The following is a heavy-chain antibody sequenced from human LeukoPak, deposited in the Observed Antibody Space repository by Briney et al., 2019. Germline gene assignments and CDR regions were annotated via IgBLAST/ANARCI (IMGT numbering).Heavy chain of an antibody. V-gene: IGHV3-11*04. CDR3: AGYDCSDGSCKYNY. J-gene: IGHJ4*02. CDR2: ISSSGSTT. Sequence: PGGTLRLSCAASGFTFSDYYMSWIRQAPGKGLEWVSYISSSGSTTYYADSVKGRFTISRDNAKNSLYLQMNSLRAEDTAVYYCAGYDCSDGSCKYNYWGQGTLVTVSS. CDR1: GFTFSDYY. D-gene: IGHD2-15*01.